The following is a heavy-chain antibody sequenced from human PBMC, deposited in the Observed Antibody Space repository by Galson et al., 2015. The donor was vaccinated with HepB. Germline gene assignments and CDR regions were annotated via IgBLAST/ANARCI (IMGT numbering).Heavy chain of an antibody. CDR1: GFTFSSYW. J-gene: IGHJ1*01. CDR2: IKQDGSEK. D-gene: IGHD3-9*01. CDR3: ARDQRPVRDFDRTRYFQH. Sequence: SLRLSCAASGFTFSSYWMSWVRQAPGKGLEWVANIKQDGSEKYYVDSVKGRFTISRDNAKNSLYLQMNSLRAEDTAVYYCARDQRPVRDFDRTRYFQHWGQGTLVTVSS. V-gene: IGHV3-7*03.